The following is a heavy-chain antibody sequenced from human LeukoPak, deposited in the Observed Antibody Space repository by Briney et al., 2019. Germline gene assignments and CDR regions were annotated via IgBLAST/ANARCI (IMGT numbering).Heavy chain of an antibody. V-gene: IGHV4-38-2*02. J-gene: IGHJ3*02. CDR1: GYSINTAYY. CDR3: ARRRGDAFDI. CDR2: IFHSGST. D-gene: IGHD3-10*01. Sequence: SETLSLTCSVSGYSINTAYYWGWIRQPPGKGLEWIGNIFHSGSTYYNPSLKSRVTISVDTSKNQFSLNLSSVTAADTAVYFCARRRGDAFDIWGQGTMVTVSS.